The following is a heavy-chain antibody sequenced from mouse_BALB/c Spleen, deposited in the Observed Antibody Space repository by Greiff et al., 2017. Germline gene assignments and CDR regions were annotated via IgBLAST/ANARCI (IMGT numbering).Heavy chain of an antibody. CDR1: GDSITSGY. Sequence: EVKLMESGPSLVKPSQTLSITCSVTGDSITSGYWNWFRKFPGNKLEYMGYISYSGSTYYNPSLKSRISITRDTSKNQYYLQLNSVTTEDTATYYCARYYGSSYGFAYWGQGTLVTVSA. J-gene: IGHJ3*01. CDR3: ARYYGSSYGFAY. V-gene: IGHV3-8*02. D-gene: IGHD1-1*01. CDR2: ISYSGST.